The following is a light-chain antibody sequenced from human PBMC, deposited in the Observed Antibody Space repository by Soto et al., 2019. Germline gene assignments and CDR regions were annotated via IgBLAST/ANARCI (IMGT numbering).Light chain of an antibody. J-gene: IGKJ4*01. CDR3: QQRSNWPT. CDR2: DAS. Sequence: EIVLTQSPGTLSLSPGERATLSCRTSQTVRRNALVWYQQRPGQAPRLLIYDASNRATGIPARFSGSGSGTDFTLTISSLEPEDFAVYYCQQRSNWPTFGGGTKVDIK. V-gene: IGKV3-11*01. CDR1: QTVRRN.